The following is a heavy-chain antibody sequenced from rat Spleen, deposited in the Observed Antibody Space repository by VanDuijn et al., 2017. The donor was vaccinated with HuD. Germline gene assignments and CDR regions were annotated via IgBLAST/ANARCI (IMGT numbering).Heavy chain of an antibody. CDR3: ATDYGYAHYFDY. CDR1: GFTFSNYG. Sequence: EVQLVESGGGLVQPGRSLKLSCAASGFTFSNYGMHWIRQAPTKGLEWVASISPSGGSTYYRDSVKGRFTISRDNAKSTLYLQMDSLRSEDTATYYCATDYGYAHYFDYWGQGVMVTVSS. CDR2: ISPSGGST. J-gene: IGHJ2*01. V-gene: IGHV5-19*01. D-gene: IGHD1-7*01.